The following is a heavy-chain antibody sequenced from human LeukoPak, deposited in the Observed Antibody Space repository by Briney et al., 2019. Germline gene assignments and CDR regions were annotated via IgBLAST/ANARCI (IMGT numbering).Heavy chain of an antibody. J-gene: IGHJ6*03. Sequence: PGGSLRLSCAASGFTFSSYAMHWVRQAPGKGLEWVAVISYDGSNKYYADSVKGRFTISRDNSKNTLYLQMNSLRAEDTAVYYCARDSPLWSDYNYYYYYYMDVWGKGTTVTVSS. V-gene: IGHV3-30*04. CDR1: GFTFSSYA. CDR3: ARDSPLWSDYNYYYYYYMDV. CDR2: ISYDGSNK. D-gene: IGHD3-10*01.